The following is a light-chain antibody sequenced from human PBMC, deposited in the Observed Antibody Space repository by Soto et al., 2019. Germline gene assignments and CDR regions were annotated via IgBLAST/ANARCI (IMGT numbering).Light chain of an antibody. CDR2: DVS. CDR3: QRFDNSPT. V-gene: IGKV3D-20*01. Sequence: EIVLTQSPATLSLSPGERVTLSCGASQSLTNNFLAWYQQRPGLAPKLLICDVSTRATGIPDRFSGSGSGTDFTLTISRLEPEDFAVYYCQRFDNSPTFGGGTKVEFK. CDR1: QSLTNNF. J-gene: IGKJ4*01.